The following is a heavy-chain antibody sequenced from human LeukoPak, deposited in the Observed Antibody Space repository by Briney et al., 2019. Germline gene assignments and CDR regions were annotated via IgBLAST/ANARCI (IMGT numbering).Heavy chain of an antibody. J-gene: IGHJ4*02. CDR2: ITSSSSTI. D-gene: IGHD7-27*01. CDR3: ATTGDGLTIDY. V-gene: IGHV3-48*01. CDR1: GFIFSNYA. Sequence: PGGSLRLSCAASGFIFSNYAMTWVRQAPGKGLEWVSFITSSSSTIYYADSVKGRFTISRDNAKNSMYLQMNSLRAEDTAVYYCATTGDGLTIDYWGQGTLVTVSS.